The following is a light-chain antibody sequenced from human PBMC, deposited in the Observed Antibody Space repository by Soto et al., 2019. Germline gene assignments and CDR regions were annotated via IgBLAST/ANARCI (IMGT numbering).Light chain of an antibody. CDR3: QQYGSSPLT. Sequence: EIVLTQSPGTLSLSPGERATLSCRASQSVSNNYLAWYQQKPGQAPRLXSYDASDRATGIPDRFSGSGSGTEFTLTISRLEPEDFEVYYCQQYGSSPLTFGGGTKVDIK. V-gene: IGKV3-20*01. CDR2: DAS. J-gene: IGKJ4*01. CDR1: QSVSNNY.